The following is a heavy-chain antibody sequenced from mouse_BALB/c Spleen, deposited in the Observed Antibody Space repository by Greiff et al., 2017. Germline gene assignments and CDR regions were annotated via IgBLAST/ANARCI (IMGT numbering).Heavy chain of an antibody. D-gene: IGHD1-1*01. V-gene: IGHV14-4*02. CDR2: IDPENGDT. CDR1: GFNIKDYY. Sequence: EVQLQQSGAELVRSGASVKLSCTASGFNIKDYYMHWVKQRPEQGLEWIGWIDPENGDTEYAPKFQGKATMTADTSSNTAYLQLSSLTSEDTAVYYCNALYYGSSSFAYWGQGTLVTVSA. J-gene: IGHJ3*01. CDR3: NALYYGSSSFAY.